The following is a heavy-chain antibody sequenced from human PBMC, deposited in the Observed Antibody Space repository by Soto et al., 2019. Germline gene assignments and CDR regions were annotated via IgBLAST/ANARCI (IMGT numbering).Heavy chain of an antibody. D-gene: IGHD6-13*01. J-gene: IGHJ5*02. V-gene: IGHV3-21*01. Sequence: GGSLRLSCAASGFTFSSYSMNWVRQAPGKGLEWVSSISSSSSYIYYADSVKGRFTISRDNAKNSLYLQMNSLRAEDTAVYYCARDRSPPRPAYSSLSPWGQGTLVTVSS. CDR1: GFTFSSYS. CDR3: ARDRSPPRPAYSSLSP. CDR2: ISSSSSYI.